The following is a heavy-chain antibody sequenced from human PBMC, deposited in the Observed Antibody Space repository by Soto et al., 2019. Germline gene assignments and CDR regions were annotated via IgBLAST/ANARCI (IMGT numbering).Heavy chain of an antibody. CDR2: IYYSGNT. J-gene: IGHJ4*02. CDR1: GGSINSGDFY. D-gene: IGHD1-26*01. CDR3: VRGSSGNYHSPFAY. Sequence: SETLSLTCTVSGGSINSGDFYWSWIRQPPGKGLEWIGYIYYSGNTYYSPSLQSRVTMSVDTSKNQFFLNLSSVTAADTAVYYCVRGSSGNYHSPFAYWGQGTLVTVSS. V-gene: IGHV4-30-4*01.